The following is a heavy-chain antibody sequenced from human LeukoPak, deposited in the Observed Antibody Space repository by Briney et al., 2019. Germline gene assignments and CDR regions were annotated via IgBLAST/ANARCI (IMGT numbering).Heavy chain of an antibody. J-gene: IGHJ5*02. CDR3: ARVWYGSATLGWFDP. CDR1: GGSISSSTYY. V-gene: IGHV4-39*01. Sequence: SETLSLTCTVSGGSISSSTYYWGWIRQPPGEGLEWIGTVYYTGSTYYNPSLRSRVTISVDTSKNQFSLKLSSVTAADTAVVYCARVWYGSATLGWFDPWGQGTLVTVSS. CDR2: VYYTGST. D-gene: IGHD3-10*01.